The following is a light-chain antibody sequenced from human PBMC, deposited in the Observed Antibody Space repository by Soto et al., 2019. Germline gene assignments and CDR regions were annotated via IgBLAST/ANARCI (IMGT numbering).Light chain of an antibody. CDR1: SGSIASNY. CDR3: QSYDSNNHWV. J-gene: IGLJ3*02. Sequence: NFMLTQPHSVSESPGKTVIISCTRSSGSIASNYVQWYQQRPGSSPTTVIYEDNHRPSGVPDQFSGSIDSSSNSASLTISGLKTEDEADYYCQSYDSNNHWVLGGGTKLTVL. CDR2: EDN. V-gene: IGLV6-57*01.